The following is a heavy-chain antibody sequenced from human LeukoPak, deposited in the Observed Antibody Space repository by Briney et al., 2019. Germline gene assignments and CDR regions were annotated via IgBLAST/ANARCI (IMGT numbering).Heavy chain of an antibody. CDR1: GASIDTYY. D-gene: IGHD6-13*01. V-gene: IGHV4-59*01. CDR2: IYYSGST. J-gene: IGHJ6*02. Sequence: SETLSLTCTVSGASIDTYYWSWIRQPPGKGLEWTGYIYYSGSTSYNPSLKSRVTISVDTSKNQSSLKLSSVTAADTAVYYCARDRGSSWDTYYYYYGMDVWGQGTTVTVSS. CDR3: ARDRGSSWDTYYYYYGMDV.